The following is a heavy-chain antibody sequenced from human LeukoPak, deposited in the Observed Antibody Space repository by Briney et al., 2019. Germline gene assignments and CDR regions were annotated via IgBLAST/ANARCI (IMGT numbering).Heavy chain of an antibody. CDR3: ARDTHIVLMVYAPYYFDY. CDR2: ISAYNGNT. D-gene: IGHD2-8*01. Sequence: ASVKVSWKASGYTFTSYGISWVRQAPGQGLEWMGWISAYNGNTNYAQKLQGRVTMTTDTSTSTAYMELRSLRSDDTAVYYCARDTHIVLMVYAPYYFDYWGQGTLVTVSS. V-gene: IGHV1-18*01. CDR1: GYTFTSYG. J-gene: IGHJ4*02.